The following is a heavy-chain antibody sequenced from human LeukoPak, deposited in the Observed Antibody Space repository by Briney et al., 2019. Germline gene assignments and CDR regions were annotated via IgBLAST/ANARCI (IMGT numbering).Heavy chain of an antibody. V-gene: IGHV3-23*01. J-gene: IGHJ4*02. Sequence: GGSLRLSCAASGFTFSNSAMSWVRQAPGKGLEWVSAISGSGGGTYYADSVKGRFTISRDNSKNTLYVQMNSLRAADTAVYYCAKAAGRGYNYGDYFDYWGQGTLVTVSS. CDR3: AKAAGRGYNYGDYFDY. CDR2: ISGSGGGT. D-gene: IGHD5-18*01. CDR1: GFTFSNSA.